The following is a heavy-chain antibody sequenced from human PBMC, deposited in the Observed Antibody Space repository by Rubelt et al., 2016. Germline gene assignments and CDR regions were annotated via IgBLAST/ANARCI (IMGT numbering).Heavy chain of an antibody. V-gene: IGHV4-39*07. CDR2: IYYSGIT. D-gene: IGHD1-14*01. J-gene: IGHJ4*02. CDR3: ARGRVTATSPFDS. Sequence: WVRQPPGKGLEWIGSIYYSGITYYNPSLKSRVTISVDTSKNQFSLKLSSVTAADTAVYYCARGRVTATSPFDSWGQGILVTVSS.